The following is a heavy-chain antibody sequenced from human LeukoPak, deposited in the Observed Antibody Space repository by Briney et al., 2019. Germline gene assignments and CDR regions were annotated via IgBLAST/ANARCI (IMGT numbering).Heavy chain of an antibody. J-gene: IGHJ3*02. Sequence: PSETLSLTCTVSGGSISSSSYYWGWIRQPPGKGLEWIGSIYYSGSTYYNPSLKSRVTISVDTAKNQFSLNLNSVTAADTAVYYCATWGYIVRDGFDIWGQGTMVTVSS. D-gene: IGHD5-18*01. V-gene: IGHV4-39*07. CDR3: ATWGYIVRDGFDI. CDR1: GGSISSSSYY. CDR2: IYYSGST.